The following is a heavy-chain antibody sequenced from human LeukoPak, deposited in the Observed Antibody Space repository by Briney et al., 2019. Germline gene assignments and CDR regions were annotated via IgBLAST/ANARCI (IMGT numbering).Heavy chain of an antibody. CDR3: AKQGTYYDYVWGLYFDY. J-gene: IGHJ4*02. CDR2: ISWDGGST. V-gene: IGHV3-43*01. Sequence: GGSLRLSCAASGFTFDDYAMHWVRQAPGKGLEWVSLISWDGGSTYYADSVKGRFTISRDNSKNSLYLQMNSLRTEDTALYYCAKQGTYYDYVWGLYFDYWGQGTLVTVSS. D-gene: IGHD3-16*01. CDR1: GFTFDDYA.